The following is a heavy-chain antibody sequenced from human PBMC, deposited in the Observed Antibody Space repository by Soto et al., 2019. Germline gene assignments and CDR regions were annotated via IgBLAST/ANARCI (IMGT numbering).Heavy chain of an antibody. CDR2: ISAYNGNT. J-gene: IGHJ6*02. Sequence: ASVKVSCKASGYTFTSYGISWVRQAPGQGLEWMGWISAYNGNTNYAQKLQGRVTMTTDTSTSTAYMELRSLRSDDTAVYYCARASGAGDYYYGMDVWGQGTTVTVSS. CDR1: GYTFTSYG. CDR3: ARASGAGDYYYGMDV. D-gene: IGHD1-26*01. V-gene: IGHV1-18*01.